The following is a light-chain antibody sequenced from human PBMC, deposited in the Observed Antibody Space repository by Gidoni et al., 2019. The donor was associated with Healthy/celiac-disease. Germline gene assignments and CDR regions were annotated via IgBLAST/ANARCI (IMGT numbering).Light chain of an antibody. CDR1: QDISNY. J-gene: IGKJ4*01. CDR3: QQYDNIPRT. CDR2: DES. Sequence: DIQMPQSPSSLSESVGDRVTITCQASQDISNYLNWYQQKPGKAHKLQIYDESKLETGVPSRFRGSGTGTDFTFTISSLQPEDIATYYCQQYDNIPRTFXGXTKVEIK. V-gene: IGKV1-33*01.